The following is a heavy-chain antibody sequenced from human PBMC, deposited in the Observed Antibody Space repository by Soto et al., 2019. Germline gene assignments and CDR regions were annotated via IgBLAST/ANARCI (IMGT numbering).Heavy chain of an antibody. Sequence: QVQLVESGGGVVQPGRSLRLSCAASGFTFSSYGMHWVRQAPGKGLEWVAVIWHDGSNKYYADSVKGRFTISRDNSKNTLYLQMNSLRAEDTAVYYCARDGDTSSGYFQHWGQGTLVTVSS. CDR2: IWHDGSNK. CDR3: ARDGDTSSGYFQH. CDR1: GFTFSSYG. V-gene: IGHV3-33*01. J-gene: IGHJ1*01. D-gene: IGHD4-17*01.